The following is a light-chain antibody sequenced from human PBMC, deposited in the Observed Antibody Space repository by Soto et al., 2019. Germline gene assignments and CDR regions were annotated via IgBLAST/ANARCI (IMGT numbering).Light chain of an antibody. Sequence: QSVLTQPRSVSGSPGQSVTISCTGTSSDVGGYNYVSWYQQHPGKAPKLMIYDVSKRPSGVPDRFSGSKSGNTAPLTISGLQAEDEADYSCCSYAGSYTYVFGTGTKVTVL. CDR1: SSDVGGYNY. V-gene: IGLV2-11*01. J-gene: IGLJ1*01. CDR2: DVS. CDR3: CSYAGSYTYV.